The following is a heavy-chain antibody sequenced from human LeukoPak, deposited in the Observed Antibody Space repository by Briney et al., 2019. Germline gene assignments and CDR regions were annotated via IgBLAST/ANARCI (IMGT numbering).Heavy chain of an antibody. CDR1: GFTFSSYW. CDR3: ARGTPTNFDY. Sequence: GGSLRLSCAASGFTFSSYWMHWVRQVPGKGLDWVTRITSDGSSTSSADSVKGRFTISRDNAKNTLYLQMNSLRVEDTAVYYCARGTPTNFDYWGQGALVTVSS. CDR2: ITSDGSST. J-gene: IGHJ4*02. D-gene: IGHD1-26*01. V-gene: IGHV3-74*01.